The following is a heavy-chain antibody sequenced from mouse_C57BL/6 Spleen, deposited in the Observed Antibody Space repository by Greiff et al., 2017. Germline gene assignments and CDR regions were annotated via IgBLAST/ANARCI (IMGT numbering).Heavy chain of an antibody. CDR2: IDPSDSYT. J-gene: IGHJ2*01. CDR1: GYTFTSYW. Sequence: QVQLQQPGAELVKPGASVKLSCKASGYTFTSYWMQWVKQRPGQGLAWIGEIDPSDSYTNYNQKFKGKATLTVDTSSSTAYMQLSSLTSEDSAVDYCARTCSSYRYFDYWGQGTTLTVSS. D-gene: IGHD1-1*01. V-gene: IGHV1-50*01. CDR3: ARTCSSYRYFDY.